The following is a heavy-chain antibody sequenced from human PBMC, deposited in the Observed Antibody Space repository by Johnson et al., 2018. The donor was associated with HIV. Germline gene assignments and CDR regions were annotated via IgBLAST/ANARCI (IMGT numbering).Heavy chain of an antibody. CDR3: VRPRWGRFNWNGLGAFDM. J-gene: IGHJ3*02. Sequence: QVQLVESGGGVVQPGKSLTLSCAASGFTFRNYAMHWVRQGPGKGLEWVAFISYDGSKKCYTDSVKGRFSISRDNSKNTLYLQMNSLRVEDTAVYYCVRPRWGRFNWNGLGAFDMWGQGTMVTVSS. V-gene: IGHV3-30*04. CDR2: ISYDGSKK. CDR1: GFTFRNYA. D-gene: IGHD1-1*01.